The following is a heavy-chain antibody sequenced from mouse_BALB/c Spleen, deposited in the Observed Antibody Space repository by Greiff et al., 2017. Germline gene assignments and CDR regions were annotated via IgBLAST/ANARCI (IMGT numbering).Heavy chain of an antibody. V-gene: IGHV3-6*02. CDR3: ARRSISTAWFAY. J-gene: IGHJ3*01. CDR1: GYSITSGYY. Sequence: EVKVEESGPGLVKPSQSLSLTCSVTGYSITSGYYWNWIRQFPGNKLEWMGYISYDGSNNYNPSLKNRISITRDTSKNQFFLKLNSVTTEDTATYYCARRSISTAWFAYWGQGTLVTVSA. CDR2: ISYDGSN. D-gene: IGHD2-1*01.